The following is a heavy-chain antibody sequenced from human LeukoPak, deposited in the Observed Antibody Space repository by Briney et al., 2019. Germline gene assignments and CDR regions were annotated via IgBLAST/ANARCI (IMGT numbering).Heavy chain of an antibody. Sequence: GGSLRLSCAASGLTLSDAWMSWVRRAPGKGLEWVGHIRSETDGGTRDYAAPVKGRFTISRDDSKNTLYLQMNSLKSEDTAVYYCTTATFHWGQGTLVTASS. D-gene: IGHD2/OR15-2a*01. CDR1: GLTLSDAW. V-gene: IGHV3-15*01. J-gene: IGHJ1*01. CDR3: TTATFH. CDR2: IRSETDGGTR.